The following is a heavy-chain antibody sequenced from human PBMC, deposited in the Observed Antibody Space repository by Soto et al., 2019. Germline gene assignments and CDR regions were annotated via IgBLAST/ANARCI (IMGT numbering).Heavy chain of an antibody. D-gene: IGHD6-19*01. CDR1: GFTFDDYA. V-gene: IGHV3-9*01. Sequence: EVQLVESGGGLVQPGRSLRLSCAASGFTFDDYAMHWVRQAPGKGLEWVSGISWNSGSIGYADSVKGRFTISRDNAKNSLYLQMNSLRAEDTALYYCAKDILRAKYSRGWGYGMDVWGQGTTVTVSS. CDR2: ISWNSGSI. CDR3: AKDILRAKYSRGWGYGMDV. J-gene: IGHJ6*02.